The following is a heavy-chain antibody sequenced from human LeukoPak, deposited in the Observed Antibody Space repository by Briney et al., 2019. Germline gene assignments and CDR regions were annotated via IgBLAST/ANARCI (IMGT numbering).Heavy chain of an antibody. CDR1: GFTFSSYA. V-gene: IGHV3-23*01. CDR2: ISGSGSST. D-gene: IGHD3-3*01. Sequence: GGSLRLSCAASGFTFSSYAMSWVRQAPGKGLEWVSGISGSGSSTYYADSVKGRFTISRDNSKNTLYLQMNSLRAEDTAVYYCAKGRLWSGYYYFDYWGQGTLVTVSS. J-gene: IGHJ4*02. CDR3: AKGRLWSGYYYFDY.